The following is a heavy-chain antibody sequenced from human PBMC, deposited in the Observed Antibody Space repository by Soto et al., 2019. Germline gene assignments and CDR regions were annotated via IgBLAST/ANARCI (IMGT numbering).Heavy chain of an antibody. V-gene: IGHV4-34*01. CDR3: GLLLYSSSWYYFDY. Sequence: PSETLSLTCAVYGLSFSGYYWSWIRQPPGKGLEWIGEINHSGSTNYNPSLKSRVTISVDTSKNQFSLKLSSVTAADTAVYHCGLLLYSSSWYYFDYWGQGTLVTVSS. D-gene: IGHD6-13*01. CDR2: INHSGST. J-gene: IGHJ4*02. CDR1: GLSFSGYY.